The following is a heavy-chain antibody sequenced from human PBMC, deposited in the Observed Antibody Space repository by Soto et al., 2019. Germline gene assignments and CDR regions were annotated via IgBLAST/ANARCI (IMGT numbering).Heavy chain of an antibody. V-gene: IGHV3-11*01. Sequence: QVQLVESGGGLVKPGGSLRLSCAASGFTFSDYHMSWIRQAPGKGLEWVSYISSSGSNVYYADSVKGRFTTSRDNAKNSLYLQMTSLRVEDTAVYYCARRIVGTTGHAMDVWGQGTTVTVYS. D-gene: IGHD1-26*01. J-gene: IGHJ6*02. CDR2: ISSSGSNV. CDR1: GFTFSDYH. CDR3: ARRIVGTTGHAMDV.